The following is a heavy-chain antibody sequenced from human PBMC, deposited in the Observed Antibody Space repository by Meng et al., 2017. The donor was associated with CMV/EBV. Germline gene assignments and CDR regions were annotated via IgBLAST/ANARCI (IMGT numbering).Heavy chain of an antibody. Sequence: GESLKISCSSSTFTLSNHDMNWVRQAPGKGLEWLSHINRGDSVIAYADSVRGRFTISRDKSKNTLYLQMNSLRVEDTAVYYCERSSGWYAFDMWGQGTMVTVSS. CDR3: ERSSGWYAFDM. CDR2: INRGDSVI. J-gene: IGHJ3*02. CDR1: TFTLSNHD. D-gene: IGHD6-19*01. V-gene: IGHV3-48*03.